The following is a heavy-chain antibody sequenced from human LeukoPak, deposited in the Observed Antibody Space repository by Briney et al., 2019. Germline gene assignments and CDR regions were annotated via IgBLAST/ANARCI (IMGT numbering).Heavy chain of an antibody. V-gene: IGHV4-30-4*08. CDR1: GGSISSGDYY. CDR2: VSYSGST. CDR3: ARDRASPKAFDI. J-gene: IGHJ3*02. D-gene: IGHD3-10*01. Sequence: PSETLSLTCTVSGGSISSGDYYWSWIRQPPGKGLEWIGYVSYSGSTYYNPSLKSRVTISVDTSKNQFSLKLSSVTAADTAVYYCARDRASPKAFDIWGQGTMVTVSS.